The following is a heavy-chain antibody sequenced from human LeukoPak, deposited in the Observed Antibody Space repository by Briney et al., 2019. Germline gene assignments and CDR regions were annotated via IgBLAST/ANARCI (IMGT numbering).Heavy chain of an antibody. CDR1: GYTFTGYY. CDR2: IIPIFGTA. V-gene: IGHV1-69*13. CDR3: ASPYCSSTSCYSYYYYMDV. Sequence: ASVKVSCKASGYTFTGYYIHWVRQAPGQGLEWMGGIIPIFGTANYAQKFQGRVTITADESTSTAYMELSSLRSEDTAVYYCASPYCSSTSCYSYYYYMDVWGKGTTVTVSS. D-gene: IGHD2-2*01. J-gene: IGHJ6*03.